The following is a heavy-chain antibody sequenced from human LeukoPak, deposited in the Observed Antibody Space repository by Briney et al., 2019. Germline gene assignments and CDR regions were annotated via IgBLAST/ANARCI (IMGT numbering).Heavy chain of an antibody. Sequence: PGGSLRLSCAASGFTFSSYAMSWVRQAPGKGLEWVSAISGSGGSTYYADSVKGRFTISRDNSKNTLYLQMNSLRAEDTAVYYCAKDLGLGYYDFWCGPPNRKYYYYYMDVWGKGTTVTVSS. V-gene: IGHV3-23*01. CDR2: ISGSGGST. CDR1: GFTFSSYA. J-gene: IGHJ6*03. D-gene: IGHD3-3*01. CDR3: AKDLGLGYYDFWCGPPNRKYYYYYMDV.